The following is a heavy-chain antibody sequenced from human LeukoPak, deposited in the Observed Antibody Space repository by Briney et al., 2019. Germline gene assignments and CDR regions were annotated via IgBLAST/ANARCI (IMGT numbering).Heavy chain of an antibody. D-gene: IGHD3-3*02. V-gene: IGHV3-21*01. Sequence: GSLRLSCAASGFIFSRYTINWVRQAPGKGLEWVSSIWSDSAEIHYADSVKGRFTISRDNAKDSLYLQMNSLRAEDSAVYYCARDFFHSDISRPFDYWGQGTLVTVSS. CDR1: GFIFSRYT. J-gene: IGHJ4*02. CDR3: ARDFFHSDISRPFDY. CDR2: IWSDSAEI.